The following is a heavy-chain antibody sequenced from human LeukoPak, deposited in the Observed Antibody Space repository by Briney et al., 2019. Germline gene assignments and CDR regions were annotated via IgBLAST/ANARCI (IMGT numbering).Heavy chain of an antibody. CDR2: ITSTSRYI. Sequence: GGSLRLSCAASGFTFGSYGMHWVRQAPGKGLEWVSSITSTSRYIYYADSLKGRFTVSRDNAKSSLYLQMNSLTVEDTAVYYCARDGSYYGQYYFDYWGQGILVTVSS. CDR1: GFTFGSYG. V-gene: IGHV3-21*06. CDR3: ARDGSYYGQYYFDY. J-gene: IGHJ4*02. D-gene: IGHD1-26*01.